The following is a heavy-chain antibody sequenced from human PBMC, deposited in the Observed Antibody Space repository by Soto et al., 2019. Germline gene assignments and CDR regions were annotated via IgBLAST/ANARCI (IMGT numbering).Heavy chain of an antibody. J-gene: IGHJ4*02. D-gene: IGHD4-17*01. CDR2: IYYSGST. CDR3: ARSPEATVTAFDY. V-gene: IGHV4-31*03. Sequence: QVQLQESGPGLVKPSQTLSLTCTVSGGSISSGGYYWSWIRQHPGKGLEWIGYIYYSGSTYYNPYLKCRVTISVDTSKNQFSLKLSSVTAADTAVYYCARSPEATVTAFDYWGQGTLVTVSS. CDR1: GGSISSGGYY.